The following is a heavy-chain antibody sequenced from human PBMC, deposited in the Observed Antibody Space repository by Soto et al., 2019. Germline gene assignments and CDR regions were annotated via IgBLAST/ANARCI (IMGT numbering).Heavy chain of an antibody. V-gene: IGHV4-39*02. D-gene: IGHD2-2*02. CDR1: GGSISSSSYY. Sequence: SETLSLTCTVSGGSISSSSYYWGWIRQPPGKGLEWIGSIYYSGSTYYNPSLKSRVTISVDTSKNQFSLKLSSVTAADTAVYYCAREGGYCSSTSCYIWGQGTLVTVSS. CDR2: IYYSGST. J-gene: IGHJ4*02. CDR3: AREGGYCSSTSCYI.